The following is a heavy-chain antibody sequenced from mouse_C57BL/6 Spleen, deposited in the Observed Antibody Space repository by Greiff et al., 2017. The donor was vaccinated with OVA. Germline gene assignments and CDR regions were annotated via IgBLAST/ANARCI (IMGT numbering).Heavy chain of an antibody. Sequence: EVQLMESGPGLVKPSQSLSLTCSVTGYSITSGYYWNWIRQFPGNKLEWMGYISYDGSNNYNPSLKNRISITRDTSKNQFFLKLNSVTTEDTATYYCARDWGYYGSSYDYWGQGTTLTVSS. CDR2: ISYDGSN. CDR3: ARDWGYYGSSYDY. J-gene: IGHJ2*01. D-gene: IGHD1-1*01. CDR1: GYSITSGYY. V-gene: IGHV3-6*01.